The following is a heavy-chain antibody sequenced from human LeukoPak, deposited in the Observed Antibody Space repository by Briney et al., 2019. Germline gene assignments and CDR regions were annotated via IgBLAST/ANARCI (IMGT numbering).Heavy chain of an antibody. V-gene: IGHV4-61*02. J-gene: IGHJ4*02. CDR2: IYTSGST. CDR3: ARGSRSYGLDY. CDR1: GGSISSGSYY. Sequence: SQTLSLTCTVSGGSISSGSYYWSWSRQPAGKGLEWIGRIYTSGSTNYNPSLKSRVTISVDTSKNQFSLKLSSVTAADTAVYYCARGSRSYGLDYWGQGTLVTVSS. D-gene: IGHD1-26*01.